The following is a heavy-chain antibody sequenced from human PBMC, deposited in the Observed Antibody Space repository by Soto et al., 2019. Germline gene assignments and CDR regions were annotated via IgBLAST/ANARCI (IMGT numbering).Heavy chain of an antibody. CDR3: PRHLDPPYYGTDV. CDR2: IIPIFGTA. J-gene: IGHJ6*02. Sequence: QVQLVQTGAEEKKPESSVKVSCKASGGTINIYAISWVRQAPAQGLEWMGGIIPIFGTADYAQKFQGRVTITADESTTTASKDQSRLRSEDPAVYYRPRHLDPPYYGTDVWGQGTTVNVSS. CDR1: GGTINIYA. D-gene: IGHD1-1*01. V-gene: IGHV1-69*12.